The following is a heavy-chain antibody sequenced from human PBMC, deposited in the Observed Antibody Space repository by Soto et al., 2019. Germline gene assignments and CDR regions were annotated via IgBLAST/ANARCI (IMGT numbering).Heavy chain of an antibody. CDR2: ISAYNGNT. Sequence: QVQLVQSGAEVKKPGASVKVSCKASGYTFTSYGISWVRQAPGQGLEWMGWISAYNGNTKYAQKVQGRVTMTTDTSPSTAYMERRSLRSDDTAVYYCARAVAGPQNFDYWGQGTLVTVSS. D-gene: IGHD6-19*01. CDR3: ARAVAGPQNFDY. CDR1: GYTFTSYG. V-gene: IGHV1-18*01. J-gene: IGHJ4*02.